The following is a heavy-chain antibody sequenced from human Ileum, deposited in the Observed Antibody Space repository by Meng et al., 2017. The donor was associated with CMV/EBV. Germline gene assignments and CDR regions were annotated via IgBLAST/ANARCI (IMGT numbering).Heavy chain of an antibody. CDR1: GGSITSSTYF. Sequence: SETLSLTCTVSGGSITSSTYFWGWIRQSPGRGLEWIGSIHHSGSTYYNPSLQTRVFMSADTSKNHFSLRLTSVTATDTAVYYCPRHTTQSWFDPWGQGTRV. J-gene: IGHJ5*02. D-gene: IGHD1-1*01. V-gene: IGHV4-39*01. CDR3: PRHTTQSWFDP. CDR2: IHHSGST.